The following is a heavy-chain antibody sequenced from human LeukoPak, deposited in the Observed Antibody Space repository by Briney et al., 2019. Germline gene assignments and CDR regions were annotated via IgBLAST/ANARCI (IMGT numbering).Heavy chain of an antibody. CDR3: ARHEYVITTPDAFDI. CDR2: IYYSGST. V-gene: IGHV4-39*01. J-gene: IGHJ3*02. CDR1: GGSISSSSYY. Sequence: PSETLSLTCTVSGGSISSSSYYWGWIRQPPGKGLEWIGSIYYSGSTYYNPSLKSRVTISVDTSKNQFSLKLSSVTAADTAVYYCARHEYVITTPDAFDIWGQGTMVTVSS. D-gene: IGHD1-1*01.